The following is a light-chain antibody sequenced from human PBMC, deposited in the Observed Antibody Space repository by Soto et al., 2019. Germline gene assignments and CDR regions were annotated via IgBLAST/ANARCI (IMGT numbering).Light chain of an antibody. CDR1: QSVSSSY. CDR3: QQYGSSPYT. Sequence: EIVLTQSPGTLSLSPGERATLSCRASQSVSSSYLAWYQQKPGQAPRLLIYGASSRATGIPDRFSGGGSGTDFTLTISILEPEDVAVYYCQQYGSSPYTFGQGNKLEIK. J-gene: IGKJ2*01. V-gene: IGKV3-20*01. CDR2: GAS.